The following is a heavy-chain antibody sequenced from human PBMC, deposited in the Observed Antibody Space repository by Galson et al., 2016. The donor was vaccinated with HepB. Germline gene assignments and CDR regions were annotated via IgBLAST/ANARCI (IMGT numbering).Heavy chain of an antibody. CDR3: ARHRTYGDSPAAFEI. D-gene: IGHD2-21*02. CDR1: DASLNRNAYY. J-gene: IGHJ3*02. Sequence: ETLSLTCTVSDASLNRNAYYWDWIRQPPGKGLEWIGTIYYSGNTYYNPSLKSRVTISVDTSKNQFSLKLSSVTAADTAVYYCARHRTYGDSPAAFEIWGQGTMVTVSS. CDR2: IYYSGNT. V-gene: IGHV4-39*01.